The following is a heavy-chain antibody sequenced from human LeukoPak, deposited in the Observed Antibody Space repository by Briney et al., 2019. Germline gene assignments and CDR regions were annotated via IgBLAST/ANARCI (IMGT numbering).Heavy chain of an antibody. J-gene: IGHJ6*03. CDR3: AREGNYDFWSGYYRRGSYYYMDV. V-gene: IGHV3-30*02. D-gene: IGHD3-3*01. CDR2: IRYDGSNK. Sequence: GGSLRLSCAASGFTFSSYGMHWVRQAPGKGLEWVAFIRYDGSNKYYADSVKGRFTISRDNSKNTLYLHVNSLRPEDTAVYYCAREGNYDFWSGYYRRGSYYYMDVWGKGTTVTVSS. CDR1: GFTFSSYG.